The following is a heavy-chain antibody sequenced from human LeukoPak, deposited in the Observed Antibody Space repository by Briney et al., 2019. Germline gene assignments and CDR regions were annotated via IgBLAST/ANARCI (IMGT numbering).Heavy chain of an antibody. J-gene: IGHJ4*02. CDR2: INHSGST. V-gene: IGHV4-34*01. D-gene: IGHD3-22*01. CDR1: GGSFSGYY. Sequence: SETLSLTCAVYGGSFSGYYWSWIRQPPGKGLEWIGEINHSGSTNYNPSLKSRVTISVDTSKNQFSLKLSSVTAADTAEYYCARARYDSSGYVDYWGQGTLVTVSS. CDR3: ARARYDSSGYVDY.